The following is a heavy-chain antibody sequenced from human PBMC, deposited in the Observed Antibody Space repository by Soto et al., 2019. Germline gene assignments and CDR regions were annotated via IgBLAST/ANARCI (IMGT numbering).Heavy chain of an antibody. CDR3: AKGRYDFWSPYYFDS. J-gene: IGHJ4*02. CDR1: GFNFDDFA. CDR2: ITWNSRVL. V-gene: IGHV3-9*01. D-gene: IGHD3-3*01. Sequence: EVQLVESGGRLVQPGRSLRLSCVGTGFNFDDFAMHWVRQAPGKGLEWVSGITWNSRVLAYADSVKGRFTISRETARNSMYLQMDSLRDEDTALSYCAKGRYDFWSPYYFDSWGQGTLVTVSS.